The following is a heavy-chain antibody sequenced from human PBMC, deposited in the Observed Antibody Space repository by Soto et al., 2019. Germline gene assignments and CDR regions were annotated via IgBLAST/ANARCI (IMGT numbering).Heavy chain of an antibody. CDR2: IYYSGST. CDR3: ARSVDP. V-gene: IGHV4-31*03. CDR1: VGSIRMVVYT. J-gene: IGHJ5*02. Sequence: QVHLQGSGPGLVKPPQTLSLPGPFSVGSIRMVVYTGGWFRQHPGKGLEWIGYIYYSGSTYYNPSLKSRVTISVDTSKNQFSLKLSSVTAADTAVYYCARSVDPWGQGTLVTVSS.